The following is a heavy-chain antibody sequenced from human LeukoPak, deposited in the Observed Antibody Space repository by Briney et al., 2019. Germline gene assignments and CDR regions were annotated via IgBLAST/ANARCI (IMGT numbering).Heavy chain of an antibody. CDR1: GGSFSGYY. CDR3: ARDRIVGATFDY. D-gene: IGHD1-26*01. Sequence: PSETLSLTCAVYGGSFSGYYWSWIRQPSGKGLEWIGEINHSGSTNYNPSLKSRVTISVDTSKNQFSLKLSSVTAADTAVYYCARDRIVGATFDYWGQGTLVTVSS. J-gene: IGHJ4*02. CDR2: INHSGST. V-gene: IGHV4-34*01.